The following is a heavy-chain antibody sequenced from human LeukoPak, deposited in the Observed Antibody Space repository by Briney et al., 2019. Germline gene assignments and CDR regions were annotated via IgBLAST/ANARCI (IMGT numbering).Heavy chain of an antibody. CDR2: VSYSGYT. CDR1: GGSINNKH. D-gene: IGHD6-25*01. V-gene: IGHV4-59*13. Sequence: SETLSLTCTVSGGSINNKHWTWIRKPPGKGLEWIGFVSYSGYTEYNPSLNSRLTISTDTSNNRFSLRLRSVTAADTPVYYCAKLSHIAAAGAYSYHALDVWGQGTTVTVSS. CDR3: AKLSHIAAAGAYSYHALDV. J-gene: IGHJ6*02.